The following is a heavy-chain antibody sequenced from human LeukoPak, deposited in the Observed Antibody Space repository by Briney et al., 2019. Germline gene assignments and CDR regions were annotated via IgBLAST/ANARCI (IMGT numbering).Heavy chain of an antibody. CDR3: ARSRSTREVDTAMVE. V-gene: IGHV4-34*01. CDR2: INHSGST. J-gene: IGHJ4*02. Sequence: PSETLSLTCAVYGGSFSGYYWSWIRQPPGKGLEWIGEINHSGSTNYNPSLRSRVTISVDTSKNQFSLKLSSVTAADTAVYYCARSRSTREVDTAMVEWGQGTLVTVSS. D-gene: IGHD5-18*01. CDR1: GGSFSGYY.